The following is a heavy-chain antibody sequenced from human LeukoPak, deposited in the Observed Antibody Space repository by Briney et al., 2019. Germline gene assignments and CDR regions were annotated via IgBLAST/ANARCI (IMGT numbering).Heavy chain of an antibody. Sequence: GGSLRLSCAASGFTFSSYWMTWVRQAPGKGLEWVANIKTGGSERYYVDSVKGRFTISRDNAKNSLYLQMNSLRAEDTAVYYCARWNWFPDYWGQGTLVTVSS. J-gene: IGHJ4*02. CDR2: IKTGGSER. V-gene: IGHV3-7*01. CDR3: ARWNWFPDY. CDR1: GFTFSSYW. D-gene: IGHD1-7*01.